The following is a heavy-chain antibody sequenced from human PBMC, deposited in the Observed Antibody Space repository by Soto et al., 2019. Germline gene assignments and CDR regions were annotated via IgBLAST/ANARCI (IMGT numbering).Heavy chain of an antibody. CDR1: GGSFSGYY. V-gene: IGHV4-34*01. D-gene: IGHD6-13*01. Sequence: SETLSLTCAVYGGSFSGYYWSWIRQPPGKGLEWIGEINHSGSTNYNPSLKSRVTISVDTSKNQFSLKLSSVTAADTAVYYCARGPTGYSSSFRWRGNWFDPWGQGTLVTVSS. CDR2: INHSGST. CDR3: ARGPTGYSSSFRWRGNWFDP. J-gene: IGHJ5*02.